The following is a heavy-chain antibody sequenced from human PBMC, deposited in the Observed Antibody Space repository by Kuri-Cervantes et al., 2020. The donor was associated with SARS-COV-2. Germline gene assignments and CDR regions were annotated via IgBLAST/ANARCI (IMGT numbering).Heavy chain of an antibody. J-gene: IGHJ3*02. V-gene: IGHV3-7*01. CDR1: GFTFSSYW. CDR2: IKQDGSEK. Sequence: GESLKISCAASGFTFSSYWMNWVRQAPGKGLEWVANIKQDGSEKYYVDSVKGRFTISRDNAKNSLYLQMNSLKTEDTAVYYCARAGVAGTYVGNDAFDIWGQGTMVTVSS. D-gene: IGHD6-19*01. CDR3: ARAGVAGTYVGNDAFDI.